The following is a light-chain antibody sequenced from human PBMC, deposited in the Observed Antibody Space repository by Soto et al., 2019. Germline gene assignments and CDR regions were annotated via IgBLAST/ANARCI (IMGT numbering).Light chain of an antibody. J-gene: IGKJ1*01. V-gene: IGKV1-6*01. CDR2: AAS. CDR3: LHDYNYPRT. CDR1: QDIRND. Sequence: AIKMTQSPSSLSASVGDRVTITCRASQDIRNDLGWYQQKPGTAPKLLIYAASSLQSGVPSRFSGSGSGTDFTLTISSLQPEDFATYYCLHDYNYPRTFGQGTKVEVK.